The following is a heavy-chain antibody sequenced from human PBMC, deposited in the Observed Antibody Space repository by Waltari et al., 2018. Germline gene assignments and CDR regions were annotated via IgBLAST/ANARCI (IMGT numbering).Heavy chain of an antibody. D-gene: IGHD3-22*01. J-gene: IGHJ5*02. CDR2: IYYSGST. V-gene: IGHV4-59*01. Sequence: QVQLQESGTGLVKPQATLSLTCTASGGSLSSYYWSWIRHPPGKGLEWIGYIYYSGSTNYNPTLKSRVTISVDTSKNQFSLKLSSVTAADTAGYYCARGRRAYDSSGYWCFDPWGQGTLVTVSS. CDR1: GGSLSSYY. CDR3: ARGRRAYDSSGYWCFDP.